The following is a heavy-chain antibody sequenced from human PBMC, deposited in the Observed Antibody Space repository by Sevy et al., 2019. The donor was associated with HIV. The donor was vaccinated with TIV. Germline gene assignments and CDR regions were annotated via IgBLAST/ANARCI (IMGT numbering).Heavy chain of an antibody. V-gene: IGHV3-21*01. CDR2: ISSSSSYI. CDR1: GFTFSSYS. Sequence: GGSLRLSCAASGFTFSSYSMNWVRQAPGKGLEWVSSISSSSSYIYYADSVKGRFTISRDNAKNSLYLQMNSLRAEDTAVYYCARDGGRGWFDPWGQGTLVTVSS. CDR3: ARDGGRGWFDP. D-gene: IGHD1-26*01. J-gene: IGHJ5*02.